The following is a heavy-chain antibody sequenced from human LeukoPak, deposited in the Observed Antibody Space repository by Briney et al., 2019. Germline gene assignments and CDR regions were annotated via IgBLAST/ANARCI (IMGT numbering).Heavy chain of an antibody. D-gene: IGHD2-2*01. CDR1: GFTFSDYY. CDR3: AREARGSTRSFDY. J-gene: IGHJ4*02. Sequence: GGSLRLSCAASGFTFSDYYMSWIRQAPGKGLEWVSYISSSSSYTNYAGSVKGRFTISRDNAKKSLYLQMNSLRVEDTAVYYCAREARGSTRSFDYWGQGTLVTVSS. V-gene: IGHV3-11*06. CDR2: ISSSSSYT.